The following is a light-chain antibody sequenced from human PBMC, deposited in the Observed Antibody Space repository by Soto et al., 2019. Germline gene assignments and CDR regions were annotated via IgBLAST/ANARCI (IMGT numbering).Light chain of an antibody. CDR2: AAS. CDR1: QGISSY. V-gene: IGKV1-8*01. J-gene: IGKJ4*01. Sequence: AIRMTQSPSSLSASTGDRVTITCRASQGISSYLACYQQKPGKAPKLLIYAASTLQSGVPSRFSGSGSGTDFTLTSSCLQSEDFATYYCHQYYSYPLTFGGGTKVEIK. CDR3: HQYYSYPLT.